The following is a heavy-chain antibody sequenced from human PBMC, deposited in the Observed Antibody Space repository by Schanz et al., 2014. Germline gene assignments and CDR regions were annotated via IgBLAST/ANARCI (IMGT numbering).Heavy chain of an antibody. Sequence: QVQLVQSGAEVKKPGPSVKVSCKASGGTFSSYSISWVRQAPGQGLEWMGRIIPILGIANYAQKFQGRVTNTADKSTSTAYMELTSLRFDDTAVYYCARFLARYQYYGVDVWGQGTTVIVSS. CDR1: GGTFSSYS. V-gene: IGHV1-69*04. D-gene: IGHD3-3*01. CDR2: IIPILGIA. J-gene: IGHJ6*02. CDR3: ARFLARYQYYGVDV.